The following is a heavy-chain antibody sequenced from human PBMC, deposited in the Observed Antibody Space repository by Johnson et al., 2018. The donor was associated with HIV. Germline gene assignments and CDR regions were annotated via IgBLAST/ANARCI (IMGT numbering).Heavy chain of an antibody. V-gene: IGHV3-23*04. Sequence: MLLVESGGGLVQPGGSLRLSCAASGFTFSSYAMSWVRQAPGKGLEWVSAISGSGGSTYYADSVKGRFTISRDNSKNTLYLQMNSLRAEDTAVYYCARGPALFSRPEQFAFDIWGQGTMVTVSS. D-gene: IGHD2-2*01. J-gene: IGHJ3*02. CDR1: GFTFSSYA. CDR2: ISGSGGST. CDR3: ARGPALFSRPEQFAFDI.